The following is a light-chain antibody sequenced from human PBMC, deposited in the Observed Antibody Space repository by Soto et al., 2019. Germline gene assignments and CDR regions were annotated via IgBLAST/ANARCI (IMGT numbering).Light chain of an antibody. CDR1: NIGIKS. J-gene: IGLJ2*01. CDR3: HVWDSGTDQGV. Sequence: SYELTQPPSVSVAPGQTARITCGGNNIGIKSVHWYQQKPGQAPVLVVYDDSDRPSGTPERFSGSNSGNTATLTISRVEGGDEADYYCHVWDSGTDQGVFGGGTKVTVL. CDR2: DDS. V-gene: IGLV3-21*02.